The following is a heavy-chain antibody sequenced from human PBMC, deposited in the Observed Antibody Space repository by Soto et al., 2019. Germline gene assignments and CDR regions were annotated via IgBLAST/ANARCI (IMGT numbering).Heavy chain of an antibody. CDR3: ARGNHRWLQLWYFDL. Sequence: QVQLVQSGAEVKKPGSSVTVSCKASGGTFSSYTISWVRQAPGQGLEWMGGIIPIFGTVNYAQKFQGRVTITADESTSPAYLELSSLRSEDTAVYYCARGNHRWLQLWYFDLWGRGTLVTVSS. J-gene: IGHJ2*01. V-gene: IGHV1-69*12. D-gene: IGHD5-12*01. CDR1: GGTFSSYT. CDR2: IIPIFGTV.